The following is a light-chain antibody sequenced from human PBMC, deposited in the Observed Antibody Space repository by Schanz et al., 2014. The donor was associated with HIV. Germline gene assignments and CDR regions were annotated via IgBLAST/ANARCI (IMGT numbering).Light chain of an antibody. CDR2: GNN. J-gene: IGLJ2*01. CDR1: SSNIGAGYD. V-gene: IGLV1-40*01. Sequence: QSVLTQPPSVSGAPGQRVTISCTGSSSNIGAGYDVHWYQQLPGTAPKLLIYGNNNRPSGVPDRFSGSKSGTSASLAITGLQAEDEADYYCSSYTSSSQLVVFGGGTKPTVL. CDR3: SSYTSSSQLVV.